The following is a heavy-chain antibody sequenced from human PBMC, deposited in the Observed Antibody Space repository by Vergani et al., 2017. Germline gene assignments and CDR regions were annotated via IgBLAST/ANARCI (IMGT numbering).Heavy chain of an antibody. D-gene: IGHD1-26*01. V-gene: IGHV3-33*01. CDR1: GFTFSSYG. J-gene: IGHJ4*02. Sequence: VQLVESGGGLIQPGGSLRLSCAASGFTFSSYGMHWVRQAPGKGLEWVAVIWYDGSNKYYADSVKGRFTISRDNSKNTLYLQMNSLRAEDTAVYYCARAGDSGSTTGDYWGQGTLVTVSS. CDR2: IWYDGSNK. CDR3: ARAGDSGSTTGDY.